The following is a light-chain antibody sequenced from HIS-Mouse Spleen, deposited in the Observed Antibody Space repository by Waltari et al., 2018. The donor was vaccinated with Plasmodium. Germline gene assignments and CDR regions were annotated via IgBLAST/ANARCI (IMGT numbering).Light chain of an antibody. CDR3: AAWDDSLSGRV. CDR1: SSNIGRNY. J-gene: IGLJ3*02. Sequence: QSVLTQPPSASGTPGQRVTISCSGSSSNIGRNYVYWYQQLPGTAPNLLIYRNNQRPSGVPDRFSGSKSGTSASRAISGLRSEDEADYYCAAWDDSLSGRVFGGGTKLTVL. V-gene: IGLV1-47*01. CDR2: RNN.